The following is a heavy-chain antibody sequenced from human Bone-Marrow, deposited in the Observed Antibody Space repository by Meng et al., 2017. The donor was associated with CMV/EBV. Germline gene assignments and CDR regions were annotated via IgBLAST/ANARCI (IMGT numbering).Heavy chain of an antibody. V-gene: IGHV1-69*10. D-gene: IGHD3-22*01. Sequence: SVKVSCKASGGTFSSYAISWVRQAPGQGLEWMGGIIPILGIANYAQKFQGRVTITADNSTSTAYMELSSLRSEDTAVYYRARVSYYYASSGYPDYWGQGTLVTGSS. J-gene: IGHJ4*02. CDR2: IIPILGIA. CDR1: GGTFSSYA. CDR3: ARVSYYYASSGYPDY.